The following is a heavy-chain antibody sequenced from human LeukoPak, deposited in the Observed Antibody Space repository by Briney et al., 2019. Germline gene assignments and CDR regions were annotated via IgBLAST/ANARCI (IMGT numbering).Heavy chain of an antibody. Sequence: PGGSLRLSCAASGFTFSSYGMHWVRQAPGKGLEWVAVISYDGSNKYYADSVKGRFTIPRDNSKNTLYLQMNSLRAEDTAVYYCAKSDATYYYDSSGFDYWGQGTLVTVSS. J-gene: IGHJ4*02. V-gene: IGHV3-30*18. CDR3: AKSDATYYYDSSGFDY. CDR1: GFTFSSYG. CDR2: ISYDGSNK. D-gene: IGHD3-22*01.